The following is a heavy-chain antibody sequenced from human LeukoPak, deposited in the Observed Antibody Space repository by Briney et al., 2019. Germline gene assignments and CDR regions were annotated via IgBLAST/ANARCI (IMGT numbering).Heavy chain of an antibody. J-gene: IGHJ4*02. D-gene: IGHD1-1*01. Sequence: SETLSLTCTVSGASISSYCWSWIRQPPGKGLEWIGYIYYSGSTSYNPSLKSRVTMSVDTSKNQFSLKLSSVTAADTAVYYCAKDGRATVHFDSWGQGTLVTVSS. CDR1: GASISSYC. V-gene: IGHV4-59*01. CDR2: IYYSGST. CDR3: AKDGRATVHFDS.